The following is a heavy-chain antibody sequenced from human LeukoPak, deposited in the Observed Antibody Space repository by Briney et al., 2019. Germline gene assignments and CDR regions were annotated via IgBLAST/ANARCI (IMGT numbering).Heavy chain of an antibody. J-gene: IGHJ5*02. Sequence: GGSLRLSCAASGFTFGSYGMHWVRQAPGKGLEWVAVISYDGSNKYYADSVKGRFTISRDNSKNTLYLQMNSLRAEDTAVYYCAKGIAVAGSNWFDPWGQGTLVTVSS. CDR1: GFTFGSYG. CDR2: ISYDGSNK. V-gene: IGHV3-30*18. CDR3: AKGIAVAGSNWFDP. D-gene: IGHD6-19*01.